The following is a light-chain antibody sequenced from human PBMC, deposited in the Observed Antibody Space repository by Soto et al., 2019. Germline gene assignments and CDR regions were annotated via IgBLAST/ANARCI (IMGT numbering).Light chain of an antibody. CDR2: DAS. V-gene: IGKV1-5*01. CDR1: QSISSG. CDR3: QQYNSYRT. J-gene: IGKJ1*01. Sequence: DIQMTQSPSTLSASVGDRVTITCRASQSISSGLGWYQQKPGKAPKLLIYDASSLDSGVPSRFSGSGSGTEFTLTISSLQPDDFATYCCQQYNSYRTFGQGTKVEIK.